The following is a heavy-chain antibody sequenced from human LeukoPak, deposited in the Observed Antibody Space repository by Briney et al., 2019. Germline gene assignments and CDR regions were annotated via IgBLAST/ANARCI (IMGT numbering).Heavy chain of an antibody. D-gene: IGHD2-15*01. CDR1: GYTFTSNH. J-gene: IGHJ4*02. Sequence: ASVKVSCKASGYTFTSNHIHWVRQAPGQGLEWMGVINPSGDSTSYAPNFQGRVTVTRDTSTSTVYMELSSLRSEDTAVYYCARSSGGYCSGGSCYDFDYWGQGTLVTVSS. V-gene: IGHV1-46*01. CDR3: ARSSGGYCSGGSCYDFDY. CDR2: INPSGDST.